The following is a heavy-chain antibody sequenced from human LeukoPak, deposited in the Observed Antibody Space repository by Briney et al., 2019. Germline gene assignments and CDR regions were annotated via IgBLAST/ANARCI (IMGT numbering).Heavy chain of an antibody. CDR3: AKNELLWFGEFDAFDI. CDR2: ISYDGSNK. V-gene: IGHV3-30*18. CDR1: GFTFSSYG. D-gene: IGHD3-10*01. J-gene: IGHJ3*02. Sequence: PGGSLRLSCAASGFTFSSYGMHWVRQAPGKGLEWVAVISYDGSNKYYADSVKGRFTISRDNSKNMLYLQTNSLRAEDTAVYYCAKNELLWFGEFDAFDIWGQGTMVTVSS.